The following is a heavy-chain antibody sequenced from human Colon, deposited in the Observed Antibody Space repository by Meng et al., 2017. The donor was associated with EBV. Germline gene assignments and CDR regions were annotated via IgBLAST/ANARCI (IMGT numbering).Heavy chain of an antibody. CDR3: ARNRPRGVATGANWFDP. V-gene: IGHV1-18*01. CDR2: ISAYNGNT. CDR1: GYTFTSYA. Sequence: QGRVVKSCTKYKNPWASVRVSGKALGYTFTSYAMNWVRQAPGQGLEWMGWISAYNGNTNYAQKLQGRVTMTTDTSTSTAYMELRSLRSDDTAVYYCARNRPRGVATGANWFDPWGQGTLVTVSS. J-gene: IGHJ5*02. D-gene: IGHD5-12*01.